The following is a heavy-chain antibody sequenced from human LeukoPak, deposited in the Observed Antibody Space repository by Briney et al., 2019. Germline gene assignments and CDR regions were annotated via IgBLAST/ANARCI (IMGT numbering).Heavy chain of an antibody. D-gene: IGHD3-9*01. CDR3: ARGYFDWLSFDY. CDR2: IHYSGNN. J-gene: IGHJ4*02. CDR1: GGSISTYW. Sequence: PSETLPLTCTVSGGSISTYWWTWIRQPPGKGLEWLGYIHYSGNNNYNPSLKSRLTMSVDTSKNHFSLNLNSVTAADTAVYYCARGYFDWLSFDYWGQGVLVAVSS. V-gene: IGHV4-59*01.